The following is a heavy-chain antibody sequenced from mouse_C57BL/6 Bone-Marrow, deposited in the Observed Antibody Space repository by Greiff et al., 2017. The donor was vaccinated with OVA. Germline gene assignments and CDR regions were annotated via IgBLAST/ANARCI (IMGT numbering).Heavy chain of an antibody. CDR2: IWSGGST. V-gene: IGHV2-2*01. J-gene: IGHJ3*01. CDR1: GFSLTSYG. D-gene: IGHD2-1*01. Sequence: QVQLQQSGPGLVQPSQSLSITCTVSGFSLTSYGVHWVRQSPGKGLEWLGVIWSGGSTDYNAAFISRLSISKDNSKSQVFFKMNSLQADDTAIYYCARGDGNSVVFAYWGQGTLVTVSA. CDR3: ARGDGNSVVFAY.